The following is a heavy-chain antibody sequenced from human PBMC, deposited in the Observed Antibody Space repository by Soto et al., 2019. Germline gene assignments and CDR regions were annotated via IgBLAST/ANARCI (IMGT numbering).Heavy chain of an antibody. V-gene: IGHV3-48*02. D-gene: IGHD6-19*01. CDR1: GFTFSSYS. CDR2: ISSSSSTI. CDR3: ARERAVGIAVALNWFDP. Sequence: GGSLRLSCAASGFTFSSYSVNWVRQAPGKGLEWVSYISSSSSTIYYADSVKGRYTISRDNAKNSLYLQMNSLRDEDTAVYYCARERAVGIAVALNWFDPWGQGTLVTVSS. J-gene: IGHJ5*02.